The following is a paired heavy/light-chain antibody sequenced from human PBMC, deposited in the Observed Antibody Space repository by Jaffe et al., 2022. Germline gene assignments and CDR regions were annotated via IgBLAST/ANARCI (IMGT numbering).Heavy chain of an antibody. CDR3: ARGAPQGDAGLYWFDP. CDR1: GFTFSDYY. D-gene: IGHD3-10*01. CDR2: ISSSGSTI. J-gene: IGHJ5*02. V-gene: IGHV3-11*01. Sequence: QVQLVESGGGLVKPGGSLRLSCAASGFTFSDYYMSWIRQAPGKGLEWVSYISSSGSTIYYADSVKGRFTISRDNAKNSLYLQMNSLRAEDTAVYYCARGAPQGDAGLYWFDPWGQGTLVTVSS.
Light chain of an antibody. CDR2: DAS. Sequence: EIVLTQSPATLSLSPGERATLSCRASQSVSSYLAWYQQKPGQAPRLLIYDASNRATGIPARFSGSGSGTDFTLTISSLEPEDFAVYYCQQRSNWRAYTFGQGTKLEIK. CDR1: QSVSSY. J-gene: IGKJ2*01. CDR3: QQRSNWRAYT. V-gene: IGKV3-11*01.